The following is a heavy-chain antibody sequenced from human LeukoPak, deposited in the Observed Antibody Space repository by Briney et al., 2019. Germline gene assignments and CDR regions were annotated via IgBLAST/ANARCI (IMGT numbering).Heavy chain of an antibody. V-gene: IGHV3-23*01. CDR1: GFTAKDNF. CDR2: ISGSGGRT. J-gene: IGHJ3*01. D-gene: IGHD5-12*01. CDR3: AKVPPSYRATWSAFDF. Sequence: GGSLRLSCAASGFTAKDNFMSWVREAPGKGLEWVSAISGSGGRTFYADSVKGRFTASRDNSKRTRYLQMNSLRAEDTAIYYCAKVPPSYRATWSAFDFWGHGTMVTVSS.